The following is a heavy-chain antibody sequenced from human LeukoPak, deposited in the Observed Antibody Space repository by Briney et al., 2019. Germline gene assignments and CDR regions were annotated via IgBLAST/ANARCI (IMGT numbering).Heavy chain of an antibody. D-gene: IGHD3-16*02. CDR3: ARHLSAYDYVWGSYRPSTPLDY. CDR2: IYYSGST. CDR1: GGSISSSSYY. V-gene: IGHV4-39*01. J-gene: IGHJ4*02. Sequence: SETLSLTCTVSGGSISSSSYYWGWIRQPPRKGLEWIGSIYYSGSTYYNPSLKSRVTISVDTSKNQFSLKLSSVTAADTAVYYCARHLSAYDYVWGSYRPSTPLDYWGQGTLVTVSS.